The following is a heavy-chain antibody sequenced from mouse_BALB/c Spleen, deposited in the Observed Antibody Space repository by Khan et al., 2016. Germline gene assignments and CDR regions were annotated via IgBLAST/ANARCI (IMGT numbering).Heavy chain of an antibody. J-gene: IGHJ4*01. CDR1: GYTFTSYW. CDR3: VSTDPYAMDY. Sequence: QVQLQQSGAELARPGASVKLSCKASGYTFTSYWMQWVKQRPGQGLEWIGAIYPGDGDTRYTQKFKGKATLTADKSSSTAYMQLSSLASEDSAVYYWVSTDPYAMDYWGQGTSVTVSS. CDR2: IYPGDGDT. V-gene: IGHV1-87*01. D-gene: IGHD4-1*02.